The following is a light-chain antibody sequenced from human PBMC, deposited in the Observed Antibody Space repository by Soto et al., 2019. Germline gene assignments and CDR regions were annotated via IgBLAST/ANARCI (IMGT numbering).Light chain of an antibody. CDR2: GDT. J-gene: IGLJ3*02. Sequence: QSALTQPPSVSGAPGQRVTISCTGSSSNIGAGSYVHWYQHLPGTAPKVLIFGDTNRRSGVPGRFSGSKSGSSASLAITGLQAEDEADYYCATWDESLNGWVFGGGTKLTVL. V-gene: IGLV1-40*01. CDR1: SSNIGAGSY. CDR3: ATWDESLNGWV.